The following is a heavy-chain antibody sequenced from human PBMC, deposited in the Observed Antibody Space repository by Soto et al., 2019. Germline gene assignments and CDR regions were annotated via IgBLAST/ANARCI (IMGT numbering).Heavy chain of an antibody. CDR1: GFTFSSYA. D-gene: IGHD2-21*01. J-gene: IGHJ6*02. Sequence: EVQLVESGGGLVQPGGSLRLSRAASGFTFSSYAMHWVRQAPGKGLEYVSAITSNGGNTDYASSVKGRFTISRDNSKNTLYLQMGSLRAEDMAVYYCARRIPFGYGMDVWGQGTTVTVSS. V-gene: IGHV3-64*01. CDR2: ITSNGGNT. CDR3: ARRIPFGYGMDV.